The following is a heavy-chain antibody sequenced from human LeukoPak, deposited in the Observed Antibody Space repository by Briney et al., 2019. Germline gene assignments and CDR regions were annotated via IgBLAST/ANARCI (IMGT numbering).Heavy chain of an antibody. CDR1: GFTFSNYD. CDR2: IRDDGNNK. CDR3: ARDAGYCSGGNCPAYYFDF. D-gene: IGHD2-15*01. J-gene: IGHJ4*02. Sequence: GGSLRLSCAASGFTFSNYDMHWVRQAPGKGLEWVALIRDDGNNKYYADSVKGRFTISRDNSKNTLSLQMGSLRAEDMAVYYCARDAGYCSGGNCPAYYFDFWGQGTLVTVSS. V-gene: IGHV3-30*02.